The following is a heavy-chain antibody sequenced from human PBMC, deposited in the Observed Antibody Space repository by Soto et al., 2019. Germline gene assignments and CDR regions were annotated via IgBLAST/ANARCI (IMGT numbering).Heavy chain of an antibody. CDR3: VHCRSSNPWSYWFDP. CDR2: IYWDDDE. CDR1: GVSFSTRGVA. Sequence: QITLKESGPTLVKPTQTLTLTCTFSGVSFSTRGVAVGWVRQPPGKALEWLALIYWDDDERYSPSLRSRLTSTKDTSKNQVVLTLTNVDPVHTATYSCVHCRSSNPWSYWFDPWGHGILVTVSS. J-gene: IGHJ5*02. D-gene: IGHD2-2*01. V-gene: IGHV2-5*02.